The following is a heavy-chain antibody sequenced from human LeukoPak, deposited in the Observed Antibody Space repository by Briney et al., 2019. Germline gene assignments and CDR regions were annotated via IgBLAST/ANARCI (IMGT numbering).Heavy chain of an antibody. J-gene: IGHJ4*02. V-gene: IGHV3-7*03. CDR2: IKQDGGEK. D-gene: IGHD3-22*01. Sequence: GGSLRLSCAASGFTFSSYWMTWVRQSPGKGLEWVANIKQDGGEKYYVDSVTGRFTISRDNAKNTLYLQMNSLRAEDTAVYFCAKRGVVIRVILVGFHKEAYYFDSWGQGALVTVSS. CDR1: GFTFSSYW. CDR3: AKRGVVIRVILVGFHKEAYYFDS.